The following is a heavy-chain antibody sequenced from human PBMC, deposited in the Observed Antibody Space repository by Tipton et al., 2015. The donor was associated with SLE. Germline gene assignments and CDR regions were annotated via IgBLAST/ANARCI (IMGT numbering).Heavy chain of an antibody. J-gene: IGHJ6*03. D-gene: IGHD6-13*01. CDR1: GFTFSNAW. CDR2: IYHSGST. Sequence: LRLSCAASGFTFSNAWMSWVRQAPGKGLEWIGEIYHSGSTNYNPSLKSRVTISVDTSKNQFSLKLRSVTAADTAVYFCARVEGSSWPYFYYYMDFWGKGTTVTVSS. CDR3: ARVEGSSWPYFYYYMDF. V-gene: IGHV4-34*01.